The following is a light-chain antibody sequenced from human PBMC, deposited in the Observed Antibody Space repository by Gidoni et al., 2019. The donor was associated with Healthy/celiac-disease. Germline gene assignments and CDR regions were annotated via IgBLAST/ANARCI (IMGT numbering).Light chain of an antibody. CDR3: QQSYSTLLT. V-gene: IGKV1-39*01. CDR1: QSISSY. J-gene: IGKJ4*01. Sequence: DIKMPQSPSPLSASVGDRVTITCRASQSISSYLDWYQQKPGKAPKLLIYAASSLQSGVPSRFSGSGSGTDFTLTISRLQPEDFATYYCQQSYSTLLTFGGGTKVEIK. CDR2: AAS.